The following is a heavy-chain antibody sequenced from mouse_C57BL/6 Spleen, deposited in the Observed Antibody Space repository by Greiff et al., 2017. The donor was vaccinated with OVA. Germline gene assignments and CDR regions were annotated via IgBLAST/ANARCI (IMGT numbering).Heavy chain of an antibody. V-gene: IGHV5-9*01. D-gene: IGHD3-2*02. Sequence: EVKLVESGGGLVKPGGSLKLSCAASGFTFSSYTMSWVRQTPEKRLEWVATISGGGGNTYYPDSVKGRFTISRDNAKNTLYLQMSSLRSEDTALYYCASTAQAPYYYAMDYWGQGTSVTVSS. J-gene: IGHJ4*01. CDR2: ISGGGGNT. CDR1: GFTFSSYT. CDR3: ASTAQAPYYYAMDY.